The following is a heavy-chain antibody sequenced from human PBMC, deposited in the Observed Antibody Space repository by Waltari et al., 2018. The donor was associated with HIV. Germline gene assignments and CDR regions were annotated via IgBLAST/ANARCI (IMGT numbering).Heavy chain of an antibody. Sequence: QVQLQESGPGLVKPSQTLSLPCTVSGGSISSGGYYWSWIRQHPGKGLEWIGYIYYSGSTYYNPSLKSRVTISVDTSKNQFSLKLSSVTAADTAVYYCARDKDSSGYHFDYWGQGTLVTVSS. CDR2: IYYSGST. J-gene: IGHJ4*02. D-gene: IGHD3-22*01. V-gene: IGHV4-31*03. CDR3: ARDKDSSGYHFDY. CDR1: GGSISSGGYY.